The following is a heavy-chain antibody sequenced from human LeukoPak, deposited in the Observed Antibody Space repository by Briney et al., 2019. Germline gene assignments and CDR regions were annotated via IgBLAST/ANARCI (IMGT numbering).Heavy chain of an antibody. CDR1: GGSFSGYY. CDR2: INHSGST. Sequence: SETLSLTCAVYGGSFSGYYWSWIRQPPGKGLEWIGEINHSGSTNYNPSLKSRVTISVDTSKNQFSLKLSSVTAADTAVYYCARDLGYCSSTSCYKRPRAYYWYFDLWGRGTLVTVSS. J-gene: IGHJ2*01. V-gene: IGHV4-34*01. CDR3: ARDLGYCSSTSCYKRPRAYYWYFDL. D-gene: IGHD2-2*01.